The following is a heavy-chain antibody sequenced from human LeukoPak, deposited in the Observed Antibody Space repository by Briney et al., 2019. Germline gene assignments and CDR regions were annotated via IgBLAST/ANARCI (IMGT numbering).Heavy chain of an antibody. J-gene: IGHJ2*01. CDR2: IFHSGST. CDR1: GASIANSGYY. D-gene: IGHD4-23*01. CDR3: ARDFHGGWYFDL. V-gene: IGHV4-31*03. Sequence: PSETLSLTCSVTGASIANSGYYWSWIRQHPGKGLEWIGYIFHSGSTSYNPSLKSRVTISIDTSKTHFSLSLTSVTAADTAVCYCARDFHGGWYFDLWGRGTLVTVSS.